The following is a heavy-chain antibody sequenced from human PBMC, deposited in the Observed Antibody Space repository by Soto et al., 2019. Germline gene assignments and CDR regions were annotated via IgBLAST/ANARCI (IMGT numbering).Heavy chain of an antibody. CDR1: GYSFISYW. V-gene: IGHV5-51*01. Sequence: GESLKISCKGSGYSFISYWIPWVRQMHGQGMEWMGIICPCDCDTRYSPPFQGKVTFSVDKSSTTAYLQWSTLVASDSAMYYCATRDTTGWDYFDSWGQGTLVTVSS. D-gene: IGHD6-19*01. J-gene: IGHJ4*02. CDR3: ATRDTTGWDYFDS. CDR2: ICPCDCDT.